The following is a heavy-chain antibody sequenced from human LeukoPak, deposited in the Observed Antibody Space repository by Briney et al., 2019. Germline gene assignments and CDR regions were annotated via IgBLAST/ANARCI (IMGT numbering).Heavy chain of an antibody. CDR1: GGSFSGYY. CDR3: ARGRMWYSNGWYYFDY. D-gene: IGHD6-19*01. Sequence: SETLSLTCAVYGGSFSGYYWSWIRQPPGKGLEWIGEINHSGSTNYNPSLKSRVTISVDTSKNQFSLKLSSVTAADTAVYYCARGRMWYSNGWYYFDYWGQGTLVTVSS. J-gene: IGHJ4*02. V-gene: IGHV4-34*01. CDR2: INHSGST.